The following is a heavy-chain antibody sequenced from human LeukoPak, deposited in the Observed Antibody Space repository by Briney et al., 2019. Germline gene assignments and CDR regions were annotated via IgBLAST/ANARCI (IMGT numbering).Heavy chain of an antibody. CDR2: ISAYNGNT. J-gene: IGHJ4*02. CDR1: GGTFSSYA. V-gene: IGHV1-18*01. Sequence: ASVKVSCKASGGTFSSYAISWVRQAPGRGLEWMGWISAYNGNTNYAQKLQGRVTMTTDTSTSTAYMELRSLRSDDTAVYYCARAHGRKPLPYSSSSLFTPGDDYWGQGTLVTVSS. CDR3: ARAHGRKPLPYSSSSLFTPGDDY. D-gene: IGHD6-6*01.